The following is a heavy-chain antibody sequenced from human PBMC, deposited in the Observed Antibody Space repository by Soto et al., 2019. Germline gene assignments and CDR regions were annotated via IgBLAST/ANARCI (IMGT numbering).Heavy chain of an antibody. D-gene: IGHD3-22*01. CDR2: IYYSGST. Sequence: PSETLSLTCTVSGGSISSYYWSWIRQPPGKGLEWIGYIYYSGSTNYNPSLKSRVTISVDTSKNQFSLKLSSVTAADTAVYYCARVVGDYDSSGYYVSYYYGMDVWGQGTTVTVSS. CDR1: GGSISSYY. J-gene: IGHJ6*02. CDR3: ARVVGDYDSSGYYVSYYYGMDV. V-gene: IGHV4-59*01.